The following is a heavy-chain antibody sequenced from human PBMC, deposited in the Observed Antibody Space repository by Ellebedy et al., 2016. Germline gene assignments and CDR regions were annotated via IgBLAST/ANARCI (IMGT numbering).Heavy chain of an antibody. J-gene: IGHJ4*02. V-gene: IGHV3-21*01. CDR1: GFTFSSYS. D-gene: IGHD6-19*01. CDR2: ISSSSSYI. Sequence: GGSLRLSXAASGFTFSSYSMNWVRQAPGKGLEWVSSISSSSSYIYYADSVKGRFTISRDNAKNSLYLQMNSLRAEDTAVYYCARRYSSGYDYPDLDYWGQGTLVTVSS. CDR3: ARRYSSGYDYPDLDY.